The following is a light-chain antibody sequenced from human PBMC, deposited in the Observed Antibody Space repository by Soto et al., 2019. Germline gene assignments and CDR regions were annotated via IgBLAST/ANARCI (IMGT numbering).Light chain of an antibody. J-gene: IGLJ3*02. V-gene: IGLV2-14*03. CDR1: SSDVGAYNY. CDR3: SSYTTSTTVL. CDR2: DVT. Sequence: QSALTQPASVSGSPGQSITISCTGTSSDVGAYNYVSWYQHHPGKAPKLMIYDVTNRPSGVSNRFSGSKSGNTASLTISGLLAEDEADYYCSSYTTSTTVLFGGGTQLTVL.